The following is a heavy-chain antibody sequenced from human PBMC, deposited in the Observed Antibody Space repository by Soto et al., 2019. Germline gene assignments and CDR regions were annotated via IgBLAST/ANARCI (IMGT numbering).Heavy chain of an antibody. J-gene: IGHJ4*02. CDR1: GFTFSSYG. V-gene: IGHV3-30*18. D-gene: IGHD3-22*01. CDR2: ISYDGSNK. Sequence: GGSLRLSCAASGFTFSSYGIHWVRQAPGKGLEWVALISYDGSNKYYADSVKGRFTISRDNSKNTLNLQMNSLRAEDTAMYYCAKDAPYYYDSSGYYGPFDYWGQGTLVTVS. CDR3: AKDAPYYYDSSGYYGPFDY.